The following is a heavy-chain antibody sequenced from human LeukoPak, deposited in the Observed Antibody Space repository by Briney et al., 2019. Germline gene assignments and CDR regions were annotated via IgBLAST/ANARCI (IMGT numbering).Heavy chain of an antibody. V-gene: IGHV1-69*13. CDR1: GGTFSSYA. D-gene: IGHD3-10*01. Sequence: ASVKVSCKASGGTFSSYAISWVRQAPGQGLEWMGGIIPFFGTANSAQKFQGRVTITADESTNTAYMELSSLKSEDTAMYYCARDHYYYGSGNYSDSWGQGTLVTVSS. J-gene: IGHJ4*02. CDR3: ARDHYYYGSGNYSDS. CDR2: IIPFFGTA.